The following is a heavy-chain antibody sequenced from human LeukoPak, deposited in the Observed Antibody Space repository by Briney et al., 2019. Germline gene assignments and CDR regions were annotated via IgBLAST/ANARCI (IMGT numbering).Heavy chain of an antibody. Sequence: GGSLRLSCAASGFTFSSYEMNWVRQAPGKGLEWVAVISYDGSNKYYADSVKGRFTISRDNSKNTLYLQMNSLRAEDTAVYYCASGGIQLWFDYWGQGTLVTVSS. CDR1: GFTFSSYE. V-gene: IGHV3-30*03. D-gene: IGHD5-18*01. J-gene: IGHJ5*01. CDR3: ASGGIQLWFDY. CDR2: ISYDGSNK.